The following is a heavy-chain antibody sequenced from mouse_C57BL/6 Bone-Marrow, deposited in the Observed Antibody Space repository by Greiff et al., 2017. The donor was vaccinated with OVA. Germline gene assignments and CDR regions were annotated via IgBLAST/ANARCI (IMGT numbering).Heavy chain of an antibody. Sequence: KLQESGPGLVKPSQSLFLTCSITGFPITSGYYWIWIRQSPGKPLEWMGYITHSGETFYNPSLQSPISITRETSKNQFFLQLNSVTTEDTAMYYCAGDKGLTGIAYWGQGTLVTVSA. CDR2: ITHSGET. D-gene: IGHD4-1*01. J-gene: IGHJ3*01. CDR1: GFPITSGYY. V-gene: IGHV12-3*01. CDR3: AGDKGLTGIAY.